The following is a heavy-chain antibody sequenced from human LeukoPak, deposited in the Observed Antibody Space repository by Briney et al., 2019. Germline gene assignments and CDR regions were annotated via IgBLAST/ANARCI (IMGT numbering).Heavy chain of an antibody. J-gene: IGHJ3*01. CDR1: GYTFTSYW. V-gene: IGHV5-51*01. Sequence: GESLKISCKTSGYTFTSYWIGWVRQTPGKGLEWMGIIYPGDSGPTYSPSFQGQVTISVDKSINTAYLQWSSLQASDTAMYYCGMSGDRVPLQDDVFDVWGQGTMVTVST. CDR3: GMSGDRVPLQDDVFDV. CDR2: IYPGDSGP. D-gene: IGHD1-26*01.